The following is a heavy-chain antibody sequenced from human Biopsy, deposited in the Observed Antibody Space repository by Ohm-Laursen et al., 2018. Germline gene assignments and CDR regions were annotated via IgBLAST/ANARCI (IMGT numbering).Heavy chain of an antibody. V-gene: IGHV1-18*01. CDR3: ARIAAAGWDDY. CDR1: GYKFTSYG. D-gene: IGHD6-25*01. J-gene: IGHJ4*02. CDR2: ISGYNGNT. Sequence: SVYAFCQASGYKFTSYGMSWVRQAAGQGFEWMGWISGYNGNTNYAQKFQGRITMTIDAATSTGYMDLRSLKSDDTVVYYCARIAAAGWDDYWGQGTLVTVSS.